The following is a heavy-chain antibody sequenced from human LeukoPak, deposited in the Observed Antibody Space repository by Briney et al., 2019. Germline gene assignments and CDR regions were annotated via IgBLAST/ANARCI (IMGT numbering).Heavy chain of an antibody. V-gene: IGHV4-39*01. J-gene: IGHJ4*02. CDR3: ARPDPQLVLHY. Sequence: SETLSLTCTVPGGSISSSSYYWGWIRQPPGKGLEWIGSIYYSGSTYYNPSLRSRVTISVDTSKNQFSLKLSSVTAADTAVYYCARPDPQLVLHYWGQGTLVTVSS. CDR1: GGSISSSSYY. CDR2: IYYSGST. D-gene: IGHD6-13*01.